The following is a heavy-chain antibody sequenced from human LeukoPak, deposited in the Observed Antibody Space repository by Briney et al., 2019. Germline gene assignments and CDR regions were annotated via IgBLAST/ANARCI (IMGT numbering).Heavy chain of an antibody. CDR3: AELGITMIGGV. J-gene: IGHJ6*03. V-gene: IGHV3-48*03. Sequence: PGGSLRLSCAASGFTFSSYEMNWVRQAPGKGLEWVSYISSSGSTIYYADSVKGRFTISRDNAKNPLYLKMNGLGAEDTAVYYCAELGITMIGGVWGKGTTVTISS. CDR2: ISSSGSTI. CDR1: GFTFSSYE. D-gene: IGHD3-10*02.